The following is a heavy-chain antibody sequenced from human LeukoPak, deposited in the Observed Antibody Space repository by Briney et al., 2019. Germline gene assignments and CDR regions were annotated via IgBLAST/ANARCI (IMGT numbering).Heavy chain of an antibody. V-gene: IGHV3-7*01. Sequence: LSGGSLRLSCAASGFTFNAHYMNWVRQAPGKGLEWVASISQNGNEKNYVDSVKGRFTISRDNAENSLSLQMNSLRAEDTAVYFCAKDQGCYCGGRWCSRFGPWGQGTLVTVSS. CDR3: AKDQGCYCGGRWCSRFGP. J-gene: IGHJ5*02. D-gene: IGHD2-21*01. CDR1: GFTFNAHY. CDR2: ISQNGNEK.